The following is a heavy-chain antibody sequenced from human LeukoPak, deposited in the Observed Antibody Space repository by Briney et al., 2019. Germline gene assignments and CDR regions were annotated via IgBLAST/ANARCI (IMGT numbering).Heavy chain of an antibody. D-gene: IGHD6-19*01. Sequence: GASVKVSCKASGYTFTGYYMHWVRQAPGQGLEWMGWINPNSGGTNYAQKFQGRVTMTRDTSISTAYMELSRLRSDDTAVYYCARPISSGWDIIFDYWGQGTLVTVSS. CDR1: GYTFTGYY. V-gene: IGHV1-2*02. J-gene: IGHJ4*02. CDR3: ARPISSGWDIIFDY. CDR2: INPNSGGT.